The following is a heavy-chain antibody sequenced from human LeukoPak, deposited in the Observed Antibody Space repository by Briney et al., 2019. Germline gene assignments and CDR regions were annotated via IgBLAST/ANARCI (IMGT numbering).Heavy chain of an antibody. CDR2: IRYDGSNK. Sequence: PGGSLRLSCAASGFTFSSYGMHWVRQAPGKGLEWVAFIRYDGSNKYYADSVKGRFTISRDNSKNTLYLQMNSLRAEDTAVYYCAKVPLHSGSYTPFDYWGQGTLVTVSS. CDR3: AKVPLHSGSYTPFDY. D-gene: IGHD3-10*01. J-gene: IGHJ4*02. CDR1: GFTFSSYG. V-gene: IGHV3-30*02.